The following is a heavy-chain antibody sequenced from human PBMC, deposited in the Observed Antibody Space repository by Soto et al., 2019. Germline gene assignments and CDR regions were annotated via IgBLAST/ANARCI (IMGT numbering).Heavy chain of an antibody. CDR1: GFTFTSSA. CDR3: AAGVVPAAYGMDV. V-gene: IGHV1-58*01. J-gene: IGHJ6*02. CDR2: IVVGSGNT. Sequence: SVKVSCKASGFTFTSSAVQWVRQARGQRLEWIGWIVVGSGNTNYAQKFQERVTITRDMSTSTAYMEMSSLRSEDTAVYYCAAGVVPAAYGMDVWGQGTTVTVSS. D-gene: IGHD2-2*01.